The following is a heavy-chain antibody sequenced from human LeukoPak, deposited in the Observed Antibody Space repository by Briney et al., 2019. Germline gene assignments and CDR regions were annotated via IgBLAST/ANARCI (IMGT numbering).Heavy chain of an antibody. V-gene: IGHV4-38-2*02. J-gene: IGHJ5*01. CDR1: SYSISSAYY. Sequence: SATLSLTCTVSSYSISSAYYWGWIRQPPGKGLEWIGTTYHDGRTSYGPSLESRLTISVDTSKNQISLNLTSVSVADAALYYCARGLQYKNCFYSWGPGTLVTVSS. CDR2: TYHDGRT. CDR3: ARGLQYKNCFYS. D-gene: IGHD4-11*01.